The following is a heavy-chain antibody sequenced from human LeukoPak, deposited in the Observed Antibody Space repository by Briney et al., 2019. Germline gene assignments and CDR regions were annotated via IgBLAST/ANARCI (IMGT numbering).Heavy chain of an antibody. D-gene: IGHD6-19*01. CDR2: ISAYNGNT. CDR3: ARERVAVAGHYFDY. Sequence: ASVKVSCKASGGTFSSYAISWVRQAPGQGLEWMGWISAYNGNTNYAQKLQGRVTMTTDTSTSTAYMELRSLRSDDTAVYYCARERVAVAGHYFDYWGQGTLVTVSS. CDR1: GGTFSSYA. J-gene: IGHJ4*02. V-gene: IGHV1-18*01.